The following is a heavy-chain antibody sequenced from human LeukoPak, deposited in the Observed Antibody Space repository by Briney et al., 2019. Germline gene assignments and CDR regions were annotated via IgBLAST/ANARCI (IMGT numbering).Heavy chain of an antibody. V-gene: IGHV4-30-2*01. CDR2: IYYSGST. CDR1: GGSISSGGYS. D-gene: IGHD6-13*01. J-gene: IGHJ4*02. CDR3: ARGTGIAAAGYYFDY. Sequence: SQTLSLTCPVSGGSISSGGYSWSWIPQPPGKGLEWIGYIYYSGSTYYNPSLKSRVTISVDRSKNQFSLKLSSVTAADTAVYYCARGTGIAAAGYYFDYWGQGTLVTVSS.